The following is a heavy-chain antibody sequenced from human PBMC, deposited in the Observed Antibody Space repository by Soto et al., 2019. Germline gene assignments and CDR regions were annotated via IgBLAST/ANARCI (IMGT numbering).Heavy chain of an antibody. CDR2: INHSGST. J-gene: IGHJ4*02. V-gene: IGHV4-34*01. D-gene: IGHD1-7*01. Sequence: PSETLSLTCAVYGGSFSGYYWSWIRQPPGKGLEWIGEINHSGSTNYNPSLKSRVTISVDTSKNQFSLKLSSVTAADTAVYYCASREGALELRDYSGPGPLVTVS. CDR1: GGSFSGYY. CDR3: ASREGALELRDY.